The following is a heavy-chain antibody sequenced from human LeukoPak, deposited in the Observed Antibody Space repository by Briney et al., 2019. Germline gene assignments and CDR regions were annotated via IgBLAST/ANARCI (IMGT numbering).Heavy chain of an antibody. CDR3: ARDRGDYHDSSGYYSGHFFDY. D-gene: IGHD3-22*01. CDR2: IYTSGST. V-gene: IGHV4-4*07. CDR1: GGSIRSDD. Sequence: PSETLSLTSTVSGGSIRSDDGSWIRQPAGTGREWIGRIYTSGSTNYNPSLKSRVTMSVDTSMNQFSLKLSSVPAADTAVYYCARDRGDYHDSSGYYSGHFFDYWGQGTLVTVSS. J-gene: IGHJ4*02.